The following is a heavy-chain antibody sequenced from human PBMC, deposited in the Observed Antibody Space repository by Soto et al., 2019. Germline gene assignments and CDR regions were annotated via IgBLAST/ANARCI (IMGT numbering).Heavy chain of an antibody. CDR1: GFTFDDYA. CDR3: AKDRIAAAGYYYYGMDV. J-gene: IGHJ6*02. D-gene: IGHD6-13*01. Sequence: GGSLRLSCAASGFTFDDYAMHWVRQAPGKGLEWVSGISWNSGSIGYADSVKGRFTISRDNAKNSLYLQMNSLRAEDTALYYCAKDRIAAAGYYYYGMDVWCQGTTVTVSS. CDR2: ISWNSGSI. V-gene: IGHV3-9*01.